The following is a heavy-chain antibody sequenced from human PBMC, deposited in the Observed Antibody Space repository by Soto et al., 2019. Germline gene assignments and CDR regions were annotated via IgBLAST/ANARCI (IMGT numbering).Heavy chain of an antibody. CDR1: GFTFTRYS. Sequence: EVQLVESGGGLVKPGGSLRLSCAASGFTFTRYSMNWVRQAPGKGLEWVSSISSTTNYIYYGDSMKGRFTISRDNAKNSLYLEMNSLRAEXXXVYYCARESEDLTSNFDYWGQGTLVTVSS. J-gene: IGHJ4*02. CDR3: ARESEDLTSNFDY. V-gene: IGHV3-21*06. CDR2: ISSTTNYI.